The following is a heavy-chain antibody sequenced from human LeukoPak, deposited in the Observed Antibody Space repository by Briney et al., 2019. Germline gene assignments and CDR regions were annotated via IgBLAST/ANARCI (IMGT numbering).Heavy chain of an antibody. CDR1: GYTFTGYY. V-gene: IGHV1-2*06. CDR2: INPNSGDT. Sequence: ASVKVYCKASGYTFTGYYMHWVRQAPGQGLEWMGRINPNSGDTSYAQKFQGRVTMTRDTSISTAYMELSRLRSDDTAVYYCAREYCSGGICYAYFDYWGQGTLVTVSS. CDR3: AREYCSGGICYAYFDY. J-gene: IGHJ4*02. D-gene: IGHD2-15*01.